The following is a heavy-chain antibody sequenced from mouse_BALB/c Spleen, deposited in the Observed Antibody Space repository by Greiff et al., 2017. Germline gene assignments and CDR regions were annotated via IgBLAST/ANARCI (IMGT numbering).Heavy chain of an antibody. CDR1: GYTFTDYW. V-gene: IGHV1-69*01. CDR3: ARSDSSGYVGY. D-gene: IGHD3-2*01. CDR2: IDTSDSYT. Sequence: QVQLQQSGAELVMPGASVKMSCKASGYTFTDYWMHWVKQRPGQGLEWIGAIDTSDSYTSYNQKFKGKATLTVDESSSTAYMQLSSLTSEDSAVYFCARSDSSGYVGYWGQGTSVTVSS. J-gene: IGHJ4*01.